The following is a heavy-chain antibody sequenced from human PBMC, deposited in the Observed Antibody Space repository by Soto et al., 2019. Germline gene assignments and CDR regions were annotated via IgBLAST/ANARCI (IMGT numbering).Heavy chain of an antibody. CDR1: GFTFSTYT. CDR2: ISSSSSYI. D-gene: IGHD5-12*01. Sequence: EVQLVASGGGQVKPGGSLRLSCAVSGFTFSTYTMNWVRQAPGKGLEWVSSISSSSSYIYYADSVKGRFTISRDNAKNSLYLQMNSLRAEDTAVYYCARGYSGYASSHDFWGQGALVTVSS. V-gene: IGHV3-21*01. CDR3: ARGYSGYASSHDF. J-gene: IGHJ4*02.